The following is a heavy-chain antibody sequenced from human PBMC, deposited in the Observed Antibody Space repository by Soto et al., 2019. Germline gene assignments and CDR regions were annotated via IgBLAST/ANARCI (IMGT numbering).Heavy chain of an antibody. Sequence: ASVKVSCKASGYTFTSYGISWVRQDPGQGLEWMGWISAYNGNTNYAQKLQGRVTMTTDTSTSTAYMELRSLRSDDTAVYYCARHWAYDYGDYGHFDYWGQGTLVTV. D-gene: IGHD4-17*01. J-gene: IGHJ4*02. V-gene: IGHV1-18*01. CDR1: GYTFTSYG. CDR3: ARHWAYDYGDYGHFDY. CDR2: ISAYNGNT.